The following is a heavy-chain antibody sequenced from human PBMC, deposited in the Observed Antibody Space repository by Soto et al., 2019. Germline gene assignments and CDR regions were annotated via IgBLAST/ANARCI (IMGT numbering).Heavy chain of an antibody. CDR1: VYTFTSYA. J-gene: IGHJ4*02. D-gene: IGHD1-26*01. CDR3: AKSGRLVEGVARPTFDY. CDR2: INAGNGNT. Sequence: ASVKVSCKASVYTFTSYAMHWVRQAPGQRLEWMGWINAGNGNTKYSQKFQGRVTITRDTSASTAYMELRSLRSEDTAVYSCAKSGRLVEGVARPTFDYWGQGTLVTVSS. V-gene: IGHV1-3*01.